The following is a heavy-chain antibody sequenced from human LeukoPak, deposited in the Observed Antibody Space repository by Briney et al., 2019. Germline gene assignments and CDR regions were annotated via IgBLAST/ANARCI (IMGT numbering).Heavy chain of an antibody. CDR2: IHSSGST. D-gene: IGHD3-22*01. V-gene: IGHV3-53*01. J-gene: IGHJ4*02. Sequence: GGSLRLSCAASGFTVSSNYMSWVRQAPGKGLEWVSVIHSSGSTNYADSVKGRFTISRDSSKNTLYLQMNSLRAEDTAVYYCAREDYDSSGYYYFDYWGQGTLVTASS. CDR1: GFTVSSNY. CDR3: AREDYDSSGYYYFDY.